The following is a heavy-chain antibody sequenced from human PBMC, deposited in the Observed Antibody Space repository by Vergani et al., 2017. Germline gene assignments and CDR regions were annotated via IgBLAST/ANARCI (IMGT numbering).Heavy chain of an antibody. V-gene: IGHV3-66*01. CDR3: ARDRRSGWYEGHYYGMDV. D-gene: IGHD6-19*01. Sequence: EVQLVESGGGLVQPGGSLRLSCAASGFTVSSNYMSWVRQAPGKGLEWVSVIYSGGSTYYADSVKGRFTISRENSTNTLYLQMNSLRAEDTAVYYCARDRRSGWYEGHYYGMDVWGQGTTVTVSS. CDR2: IYSGGST. J-gene: IGHJ6*02. CDR1: GFTVSSNY.